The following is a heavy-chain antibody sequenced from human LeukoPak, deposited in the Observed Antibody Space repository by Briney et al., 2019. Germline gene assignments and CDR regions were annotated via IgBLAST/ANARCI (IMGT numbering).Heavy chain of an antibody. J-gene: IGHJ4*02. CDR3: AKDLDPYAYSSSWPGDY. D-gene: IGHD6-13*01. Sequence: GGSLRLSCAASGFTFSSYAMSWVRQAPGKGLEWVSAISGSGGSTYYADSVKGRFTISRDNSKNTLYLQMNSLRAEDTAVYYCAKDLDPYAYSSSWPGDYWGQGTLVTVSS. V-gene: IGHV3-23*01. CDR2: ISGSGGST. CDR1: GFTFSSYA.